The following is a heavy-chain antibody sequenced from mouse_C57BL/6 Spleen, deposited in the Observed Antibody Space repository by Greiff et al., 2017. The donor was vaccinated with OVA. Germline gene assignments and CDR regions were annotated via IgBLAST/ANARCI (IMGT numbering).Heavy chain of an antibody. CDR3: ARGYDTPWFAY. D-gene: IGHD2-3*01. V-gene: IGHV3-6*01. Sequence: VQLQQSGPGLVKPSQSLSLTCSVTGYSITSGYYWNWIRQFPGNKLEWMGYISYDGSNNYNPYLKNRIAITRDTSKNQCCLKLNSVTTEDTATNYCARGYDTPWFAYWGQGTLVTVSA. CDR2: ISYDGSN. J-gene: IGHJ3*01. CDR1: GYSITSGYY.